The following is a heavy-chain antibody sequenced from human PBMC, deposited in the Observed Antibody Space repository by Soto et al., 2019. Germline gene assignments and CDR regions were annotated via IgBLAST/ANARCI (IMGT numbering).Heavy chain of an antibody. Sequence: QVQLVESGGGVVQPGRSLRLSCAASGFTFSSYAMHWVRQAPGKGLEWVAVISYDGSNKYYTDSVKGRFTISRDNSKNTLYLQMNSLRAEDTAVYYCARDPLYLGVGAERAFDIWGQGTMVTVSS. V-gene: IGHV3-30-3*01. CDR1: GFTFSSYA. CDR2: ISYDGSNK. CDR3: ARDPLYLGVGAERAFDI. D-gene: IGHD1-26*01. J-gene: IGHJ3*02.